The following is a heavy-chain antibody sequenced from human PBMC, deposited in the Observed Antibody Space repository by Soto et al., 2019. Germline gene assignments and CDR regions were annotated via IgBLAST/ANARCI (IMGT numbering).Heavy chain of an antibody. V-gene: IGHV4-34*01. CDR3: ARGWQQQLFFDY. D-gene: IGHD6-13*01. Sequence: SETLSLTCAVYGGSLSGYYWSWIRQPPGKGLEWIGEINHSGSTNYNPSLKSRVTISVDTSKNQFSLKLSSVTAADTAVYYCARGWQQQLFFDYWGQGTLVTVSS. CDR2: INHSGST. J-gene: IGHJ4*02. CDR1: GGSLSGYY.